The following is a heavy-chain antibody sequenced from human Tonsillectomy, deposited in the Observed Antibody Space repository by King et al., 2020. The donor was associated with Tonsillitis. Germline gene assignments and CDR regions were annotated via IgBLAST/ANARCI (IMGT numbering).Heavy chain of an antibody. D-gene: IGHD2-21*02. J-gene: IGHJ4*02. CDR2: ISYEGSQK. CDR3: ATACDGGDCYSNY. CDR1: GFTFSSYG. Sequence: VQLVEPGGGVVQPGRSLRLSCAASGFTFSSYGMHWVRQAPGKGLEWVTTISYEGSQKYYADSVKGRFTISRDNSKNTLFLQMNRLRAEDTAVYYCATACDGGDCYSNYWGQGTLVTVSS. V-gene: IGHV3-30*03.